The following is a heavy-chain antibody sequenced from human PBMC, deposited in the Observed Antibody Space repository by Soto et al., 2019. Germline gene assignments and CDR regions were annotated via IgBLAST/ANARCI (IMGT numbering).Heavy chain of an antibody. D-gene: IGHD2-15*01. V-gene: IGHV5-51*01. CDR1: GYRFTNYW. CDR2: IYPGDSHA. Sequence: ESLKISCKGSGYRFTNYWIGWVRQMPGKGLEWMGIIYPGDSHARYSPSFQGQVTISADKSISTAYLQWSSLKASDTAMYYCARGRRCSGGSCYPGYYYYYGMDVWGQGTTVTVSS. J-gene: IGHJ6*02. CDR3: ARGRRCSGGSCYPGYYYYYGMDV.